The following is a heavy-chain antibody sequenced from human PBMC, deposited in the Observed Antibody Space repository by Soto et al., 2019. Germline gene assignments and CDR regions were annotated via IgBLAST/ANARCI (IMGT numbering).Heavy chain of an antibody. Sequence: QVLLVQSGAEVKKPGASVKVACKASGYTFTNYGISWVRQAPGQVLEWLGWISTYNGDRDFAQKVQGRVTMTTDTSTTTAYMELRSLRSNDTAVYYCARSRAGGTWEQYPSFYFDYWGQGALVTVSS. V-gene: IGHV1-18*01. CDR3: ARSRAGGTWEQYPSFYFDY. D-gene: IGHD1-26*01. CDR2: ISTYNGDR. J-gene: IGHJ4*02. CDR1: GYTFTNYG.